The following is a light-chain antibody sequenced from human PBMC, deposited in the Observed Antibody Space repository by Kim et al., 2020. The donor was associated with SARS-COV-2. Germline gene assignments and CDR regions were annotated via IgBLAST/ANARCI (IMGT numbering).Light chain of an antibody. J-gene: IGKJ4*01. CDR1: QTINSY. V-gene: IGKV3-11*01. CDR2: DAS. Sequence: EIVLTQSPATVSLSPGERATLSCRASQTINSYLAWYQQKPGQAPRLLIYDASNRATGIPARFSGSGSGTDFTLTISSLEPEDFAVYYCQQRKNWPLTFGGGTKVDIK. CDR3: QQRKNWPLT.